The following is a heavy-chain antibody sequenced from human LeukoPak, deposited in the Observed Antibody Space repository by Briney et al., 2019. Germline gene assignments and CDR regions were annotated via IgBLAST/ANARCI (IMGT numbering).Heavy chain of an antibody. V-gene: IGHV1-46*01. D-gene: IGHD6-19*01. CDR2: INPSGGST. CDR1: GYTFTSYY. CDR3: ARQGAVAGTEDAFDI. J-gene: IGHJ3*02. Sequence: GASVKVSCKASGYTFTSYYMHWVRQAPGQGLEWMGIINPSGGSTSYAQKFQGRVTMTRDMSTSTVYMELSSLRSEDTAVYYCARQGAVAGTEDAFDIWGQGTMVTVSS.